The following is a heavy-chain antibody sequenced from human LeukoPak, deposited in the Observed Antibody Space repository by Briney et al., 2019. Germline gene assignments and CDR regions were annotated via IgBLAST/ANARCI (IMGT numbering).Heavy chain of an antibody. V-gene: IGHV3-30*02. Sequence: GGSLRLSCAASGCTFSSYGMHWVRQAPGKGLEWVAFIRYDGSNKYYADSVKGRFTISRDNSKNTLYLQMNSLRAEDMAVYYCAKDPTYYDILTGYDWNYMDVWGKGTTVTVSS. D-gene: IGHD3-9*01. CDR3: AKDPTYYDILTGYDWNYMDV. CDR2: IRYDGSNK. J-gene: IGHJ6*03. CDR1: GCTFSSYG.